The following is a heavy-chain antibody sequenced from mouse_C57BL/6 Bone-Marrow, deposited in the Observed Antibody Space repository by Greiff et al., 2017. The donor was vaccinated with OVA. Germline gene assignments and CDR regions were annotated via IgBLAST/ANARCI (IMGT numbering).Heavy chain of an antibody. V-gene: IGHV5-4*01. CDR1: GFTFSSYA. CDR3: ARWDGNSDYDAMDY. CDR2: ISDGGSYT. Sequence: EVQRVESGGGLVKPGGSLKLSCAASGFTFSSYAMSWVRQTPEKRLEWVATISDGGSYTYYPDNVKGRFTISRDNAKNNLYLQMSHLKSEDTAMYYCARWDGNSDYDAMDYWGQGTSVTVSA. D-gene: IGHD2-1*01. J-gene: IGHJ4*01.